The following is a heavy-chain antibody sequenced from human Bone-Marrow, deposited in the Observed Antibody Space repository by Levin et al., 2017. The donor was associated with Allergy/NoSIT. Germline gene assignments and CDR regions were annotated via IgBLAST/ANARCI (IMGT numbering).Heavy chain of an antibody. J-gene: IGHJ4*02. CDR1: GFSLTTGGMR. Sequence: ESGPTLVKPTQTLRLTCTFSGFSLTTGGMRVSWIRQPPGKALEWLARIDWDDDKFYTTSLETRLTISKDTSENQVVLTLTNMEAVDTATYYCARMSSCISGVCHFDYWGQGTLVTVSS. CDR2: IDWDDDK. V-gene: IGHV2-70*04. CDR3: ARMSSCISGVCHFDY. D-gene: IGHD2-8*01.